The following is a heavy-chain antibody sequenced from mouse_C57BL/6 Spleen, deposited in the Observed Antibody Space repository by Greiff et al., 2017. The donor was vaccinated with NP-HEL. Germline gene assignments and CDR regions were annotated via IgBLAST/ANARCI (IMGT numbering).Heavy chain of an antibody. CDR2: INPSTGGT. V-gene: IGHV1-42*01. J-gene: IGHJ2*01. CDR3: ARTVLDY. Sequence: VQLKQSGPELVKPGASVKISCTASGYSFTGYYMNWVKQSPDKSLEWIGEINPSTGGTTYNQKFKAKATLTVDKSSSTAYMQLKSLTSEDSAVYYCARTVLDYWGQGTTLTVSS. CDR1: GYSFTGYY.